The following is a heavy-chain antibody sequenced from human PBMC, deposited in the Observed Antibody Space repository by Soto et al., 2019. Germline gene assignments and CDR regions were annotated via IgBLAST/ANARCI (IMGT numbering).Heavy chain of an antibody. J-gene: IGHJ5*02. CDR2: IYYSGST. CDR3: ASYYGSGTGWFDP. CDR1: GGSISSGDYY. D-gene: IGHD3-10*01. Sequence: PSETLSLTCTVSGGSISSGDYYWSWIRQPPGKGLEWIGYIYYSGSTYYNPSLKSRVTISVDTSKNRFSLKLSSVTAADTAVYYCASYYGSGTGWFDPWGQGTLVTVSS. V-gene: IGHV4-30-4*01.